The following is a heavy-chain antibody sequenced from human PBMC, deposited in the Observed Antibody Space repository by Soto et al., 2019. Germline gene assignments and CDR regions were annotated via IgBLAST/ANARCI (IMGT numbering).Heavy chain of an antibody. CDR3: ARDEVVRGVTTYYYYGMDV. D-gene: IGHD3-10*01. Sequence: ASVKVSCKASGGTFSSYAISWVRQAPGQGLEWMGGIIPIFGTANYAQKFQGRVTITADESTSTAYTELSSLRSEDTAVYYCARDEVVRGVTTYYYYGMDVWGQGTTVTVSS. J-gene: IGHJ6*02. CDR2: IIPIFGTA. V-gene: IGHV1-69*13. CDR1: GGTFSSYA.